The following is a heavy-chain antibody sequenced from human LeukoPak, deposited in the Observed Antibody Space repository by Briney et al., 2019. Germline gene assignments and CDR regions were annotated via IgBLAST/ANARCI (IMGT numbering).Heavy chain of an antibody. CDR2: MAPRRSNT. J-gene: IGHJ4*02. Sequence: WASVKVSCKASGYTFTGYDINWVRQAAGQGLEWMGWMAPRRSNTSNAQNFEGRITMTRNTSITTPYMELNSLTSDDTAVYYCARGWISCAISEHYFENWGQGTLVTVSS. CDR1: GYTFTGYD. V-gene: IGHV1-8*01. D-gene: IGHD2-2*03. CDR3: ARGWISCAISEHYFEN.